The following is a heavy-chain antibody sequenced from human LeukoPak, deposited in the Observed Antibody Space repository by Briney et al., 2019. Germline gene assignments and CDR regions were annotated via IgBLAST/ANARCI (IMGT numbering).Heavy chain of an antibody. CDR2: INPNSGST. J-gene: IGHJ4*02. V-gene: IGHV1-2*02. Sequence: ASVKVSCKASGYTFTGYYMHWVRQAPGQGLEWMGWINPNSGSTNYAQKFQGRVTMTRDTSISTAYMELSRLRSDDTAVYYCARGVDTAMVIDYWGQGTLVTVSS. CDR1: GYTFTGYY. D-gene: IGHD5-18*01. CDR3: ARGVDTAMVIDY.